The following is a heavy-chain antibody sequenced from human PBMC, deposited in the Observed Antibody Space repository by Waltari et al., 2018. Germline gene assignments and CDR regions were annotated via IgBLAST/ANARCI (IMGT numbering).Heavy chain of an antibody. V-gene: IGHV3-48*04. CDR3: VRGWLENTFDI. J-gene: IGHJ3*02. CDR1: GFTFSGFS. CDR2: IGPGSTPI. D-gene: IGHD5-12*01. Sequence: EVQVVESGGGLVHPGGSLRLSCAASGFTFSGFSMSWVRQSPGKGLAWLSFIGPGSTPIYYADSGKGRFTISTDNSRNSLYLQMNSLRTEDTAVYYCVRGWLENTFDIWGRGTLVTVSS.